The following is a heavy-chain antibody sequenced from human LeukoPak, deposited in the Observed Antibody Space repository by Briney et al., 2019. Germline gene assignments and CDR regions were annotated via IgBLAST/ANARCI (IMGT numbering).Heavy chain of an antibody. CDR2: IYYSGST. V-gene: IGHV4-31*03. CDR3: ASTAKDLMVRGFHDAFDI. J-gene: IGHJ3*02. Sequence: PSETLSLTCTVSGGSISSGSYYWSWIRQHPGKGLEGIVYIYYSGSTYYNPSLKSRVTISVDTSKNQFSLKLSSVTAADTAVYYCASTAKDLMVRGFHDAFDIWGQGTMVTVSS. D-gene: IGHD3-10*01. CDR1: GGSISSGSYY.